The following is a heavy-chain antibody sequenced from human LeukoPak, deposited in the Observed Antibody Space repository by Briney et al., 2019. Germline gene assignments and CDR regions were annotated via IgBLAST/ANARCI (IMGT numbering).Heavy chain of an antibody. V-gene: IGHV3-7*01. CDR3: ASTTVVKVRPLDAFDI. CDR1: GFAFSSYW. D-gene: IGHD4-23*01. Sequence: GGSLRLSCAASGFAFSSYWMRWVRQAPGKGLEWVANIKQDGSEKYYVDSVKGRFTISRDNAKNSLYLQMNSLRAEDTAVYYCASTTVVKVRPLDAFDIWGQGTMVAVSS. J-gene: IGHJ3*02. CDR2: IKQDGSEK.